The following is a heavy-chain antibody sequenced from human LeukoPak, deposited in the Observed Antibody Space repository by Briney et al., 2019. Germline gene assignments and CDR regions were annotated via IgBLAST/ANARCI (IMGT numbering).Heavy chain of an antibody. J-gene: IGHJ5*02. Sequence: ASVNVSFKASGYTFTSYDINWVRQATGQGLEWMGWMNPNSGNTGYAQKFQGRVTMTRNTSISTAYMELSSLRSEDTAVYYCARVPWDRTNGVCPWGQGTLVTVSS. V-gene: IGHV1-8*01. CDR2: MNPNSGNT. CDR1: GYTFTSYD. D-gene: IGHD2-8*01. CDR3: ARVPWDRTNGVCP.